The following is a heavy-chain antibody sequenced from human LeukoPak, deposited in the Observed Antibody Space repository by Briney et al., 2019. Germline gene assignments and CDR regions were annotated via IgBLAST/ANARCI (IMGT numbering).Heavy chain of an antibody. CDR2: IYTSRST. CDR3: ARTRGWVDY. D-gene: IGHD6-19*01. CDR1: GFSISSYY. Sequence: AETLSLTCAASGFSISSYYLSWIRQAAGKGLEWVWRIYTSRSTNYNPSLKTRVTMTVDTSKNQLSMKLSSVTAAETDVSYCARTRGWVDYWGQGTLVTVSS. J-gene: IGHJ4*02. V-gene: IGHV4-4*07.